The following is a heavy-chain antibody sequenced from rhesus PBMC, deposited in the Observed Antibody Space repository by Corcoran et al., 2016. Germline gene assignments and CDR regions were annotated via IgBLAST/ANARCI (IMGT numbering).Heavy chain of an antibody. D-gene: IGHD6-31*01. V-gene: IGHV4-147*01. CDR2: IYGGSGSP. CDR3: ARGIAAAGT. CDR1: GGAIRSNY. J-gene: IGHJ4*01. Sequence: QVQLQESGQGLVKPSETLSLTCAVPGGAIRSNYWSGFRQSPGKGLEGIGHIYGGSGSPSYNPSHKSRVTLSTDTSKNQFSLKLSSVTAADTAVYYCARGIAAAGTWGQGVLVTVSS.